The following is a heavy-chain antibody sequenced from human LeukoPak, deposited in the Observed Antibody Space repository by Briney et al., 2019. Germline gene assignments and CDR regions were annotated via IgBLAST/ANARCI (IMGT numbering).Heavy chain of an antibody. CDR1: GGSISSSSYY. D-gene: IGHD6-13*01. Sequence: PSETLSLTCSVSGGSISSSSYYWGWIRQPPGRGLGWIGSISYSGSTYYNPSLKSRVTMSVDTSKNQFSLKLGSVTAADTAVYYCARGSRSWYVGYNWFDPWGQGTLVTVSS. CDR3: ARGSRSWYVGYNWFDP. V-gene: IGHV4-39*07. CDR2: ISYSGST. J-gene: IGHJ5*02.